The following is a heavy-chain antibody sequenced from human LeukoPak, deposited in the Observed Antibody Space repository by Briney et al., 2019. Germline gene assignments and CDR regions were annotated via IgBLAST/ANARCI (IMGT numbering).Heavy chain of an antibody. J-gene: IGHJ4*02. V-gene: IGHV3-11*01. CDR1: GFTFSDYY. D-gene: IGHD3-22*01. CDR2: ISSSGSTI. Sequence: PGGSLRLSCAASGFTFSDYYKSWIRQAPGKGLEWVSYISSSGSTIYYADSVKGRFTISRDNAKNSLYLQMNSLRAEDTAVYYCARVGSKIVVVTLDYWGQGTLVTVSS. CDR3: ARVGSKIVVVTLDY.